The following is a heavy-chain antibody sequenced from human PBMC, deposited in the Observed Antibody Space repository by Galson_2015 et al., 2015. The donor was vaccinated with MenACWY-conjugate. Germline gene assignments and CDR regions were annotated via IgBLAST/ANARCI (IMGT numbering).Heavy chain of an antibody. D-gene: IGHD3-22*01. CDR1: GFTFSSIG. CDR2: ISKDARQT. Sequence: SLRLSCAAAGFTFSSIGMHWVRRSPGKGLEWLAPISKDARQTFYADSVEGRFTISRDNSNNTLYLEMNSLRVDDTAVYYCATSNYYDGGGPVCLNWGQGTLVTVSS. V-gene: IGHV3-30*03. J-gene: IGHJ1*01. CDR3: ATSNYYDGGGPVCLN.